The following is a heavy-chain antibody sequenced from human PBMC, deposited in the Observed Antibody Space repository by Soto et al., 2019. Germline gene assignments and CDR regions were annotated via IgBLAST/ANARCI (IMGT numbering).Heavy chain of an antibody. J-gene: IGHJ5*02. CDR2: IYYSGST. V-gene: IGHV4-31*03. CDR1: CGSISSGGYY. D-gene: IGHD6-13*01. Sequence: SETLSLTCTVSCGSISSGGYYCSWFRQHPGKGLEWIGYIYYSGSTYYNPSLKSRVTISVDTSKNQFSLKLSSVTAADTAVYYCARGITGIAAAGTFWFDPWGQGTLVTVSS. CDR3: ARGITGIAAAGTFWFDP.